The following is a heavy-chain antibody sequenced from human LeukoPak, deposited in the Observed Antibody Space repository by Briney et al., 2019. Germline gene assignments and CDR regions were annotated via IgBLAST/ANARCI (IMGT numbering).Heavy chain of an antibody. CDR1: GFTFSSYG. Sequence: PGGSLRLSCAASGFTFSSYGMHWVRQAPGKGLEWVAVISYDGSNKYYADSVKGRFTISRDNSKNTLYLQMNSLRAEDTAVYYCAXXGXCSXTSCYGDAFDIWGQGTMVTVSS. D-gene: IGHD2-2*01. V-gene: IGHV3-30*18. CDR3: AXXGXCSXTSCYGDAFDI. CDR2: ISYDGSNK. J-gene: IGHJ3*02.